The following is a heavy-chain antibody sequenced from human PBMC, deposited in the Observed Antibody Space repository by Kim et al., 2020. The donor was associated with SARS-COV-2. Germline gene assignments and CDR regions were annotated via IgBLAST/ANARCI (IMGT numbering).Heavy chain of an antibody. J-gene: IGHJ4*02. CDR2: INHSGST. CDR3: ARGGLLTMVRGVIIPPLDY. V-gene: IGHV4-34*01. Sequence: SETLSLTCAVYGGSFSGYYWSWIRQPPGKGLEWIGEINHSGSTNYNPSLKSRVTISVDTSKNQFSLKLSSVTAADTAVYYCARGGLLTMVRGVIIPPLDYWGQGTLVTVSS. CDR1: GGSFSGYY. D-gene: IGHD3-10*01.